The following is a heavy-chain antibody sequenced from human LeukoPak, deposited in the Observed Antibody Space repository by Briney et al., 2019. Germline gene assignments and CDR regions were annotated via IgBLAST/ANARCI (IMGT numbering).Heavy chain of an antibody. Sequence: SETLSLTCTDSGGSISSGDYYWSWIRQPPGKGLEWIGYIYYSGSTYYNPSLKSRVTISVDTSKNQFSLKLSSVTAADTAVYYCARGYSGSYGRFDYWGQGTLVTVSS. J-gene: IGHJ4*02. V-gene: IGHV4-30-4*02. D-gene: IGHD1-26*01. CDR1: GGSISSGDYY. CDR3: ARGYSGSYGRFDY. CDR2: IYYSGST.